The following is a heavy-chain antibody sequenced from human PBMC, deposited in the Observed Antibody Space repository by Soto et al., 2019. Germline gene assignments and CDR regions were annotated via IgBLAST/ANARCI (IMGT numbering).Heavy chain of an antibody. CDR3: ARDVSSGYDFRTTDY. CDR1: GFTVSSNY. J-gene: IGHJ4*02. D-gene: IGHD5-12*01. V-gene: IGHV3-66*01. Sequence: GGSLRLSCAASGFTVSSNYMSWVRQAPGKGLEWVSVIYSGGSTYYADSVKGRFTISRDNSKNTLYLQMNSLRAEDTAVYYCARDVSSGYDFRTTDYWGQGTLVTVSS. CDR2: IYSGGST.